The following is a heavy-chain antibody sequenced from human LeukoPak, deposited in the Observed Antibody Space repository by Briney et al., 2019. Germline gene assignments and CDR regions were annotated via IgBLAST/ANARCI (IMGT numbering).Heavy chain of an antibody. V-gene: IGHV3-74*01. Sequence: GGSLRLSCAASAFTFSTYKMHWVRQAPGKGLVWVSRISSDGSSTIYADSVRGRFTISGDNAKNTVYLEMSGLRAEDTAVYYCVRGVDGHSSGRRIYYYYMDVWGKGTTVTVSS. D-gene: IGHD6-19*01. CDR1: AFTFSTYK. CDR2: ISSDGSST. J-gene: IGHJ6*03. CDR3: VRGVDGHSSGRRIYYYYMDV.